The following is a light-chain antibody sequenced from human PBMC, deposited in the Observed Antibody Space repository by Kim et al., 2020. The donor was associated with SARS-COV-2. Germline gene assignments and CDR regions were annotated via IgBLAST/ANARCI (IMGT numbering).Light chain of an antibody. J-gene: IGLJ2*01. CDR1: KLGDKY. Sequence: SYELTQPPSVSVSPGLTASITCSGDKLGDKYACXYQQKPVQSPVLVIYQDSKRPSGIPARFSGSNSGNTATLTISGTQAMAEADYYRLAWDSSTVVFGGG. CDR3: LAWDSSTVV. CDR2: QDS. V-gene: IGLV3-1*01.